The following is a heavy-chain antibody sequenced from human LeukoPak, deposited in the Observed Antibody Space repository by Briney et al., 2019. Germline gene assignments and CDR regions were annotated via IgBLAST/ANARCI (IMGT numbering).Heavy chain of an antibody. D-gene: IGHD5-18*01. V-gene: IGHV1-69*05. CDR1: GGTFSSHA. CDR3: ARDRIQLWLRGDAFDI. Sequence: ASVKVSCKASGGTFSSHAISWVRQAPGQGLEWMGRIIPIFGTANYAQKFQGRVTITTDESTSTAYMELSSLRSEDTAVYYCARDRIQLWLRGDAFDIWGQGTMVTVSS. CDR2: IIPIFGTA. J-gene: IGHJ3*02.